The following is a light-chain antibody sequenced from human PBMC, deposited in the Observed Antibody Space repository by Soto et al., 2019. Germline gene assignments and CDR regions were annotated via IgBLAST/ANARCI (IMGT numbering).Light chain of an antibody. CDR3: GSWDSSLSAYV. Sequence: QSVLTQPPSVSAAPGQKVTIPCSGSSSNIGGNSVSWYQQLPGTAPKLLIYDDDKRPSGIPDRFSGSKSGTSATLGITGFRTGDEADYYCGSWDSSLSAYVFGTGTRSPS. CDR1: SSNIGGNS. J-gene: IGLJ1*01. V-gene: IGLV1-51*01. CDR2: DDD.